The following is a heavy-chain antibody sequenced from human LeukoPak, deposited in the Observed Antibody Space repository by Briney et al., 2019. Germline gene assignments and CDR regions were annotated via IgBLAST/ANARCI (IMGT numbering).Heavy chain of an antibody. J-gene: IGHJ4*02. CDR3: AKDLGYSSDNYRFYFDS. CDR1: GFIFSSYY. D-gene: IGHD6-19*01. V-gene: IGHV3-7*03. CDR2: IKPDGSDT. Sequence: GGSLRLSCAASGFIFSSYYMAWVRQAPGKGLEWVANIKPDGSDTYYVGSVKGRFTISRDISKNTLYLQMNSLRAEDTAVYYCAKDLGYSSDNYRFYFDSWGQGTQVTVSS.